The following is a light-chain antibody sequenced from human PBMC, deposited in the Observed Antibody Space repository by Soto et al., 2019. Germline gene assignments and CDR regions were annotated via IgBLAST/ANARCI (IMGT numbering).Light chain of an antibody. CDR2: AVN. CDR3: SSYAGSNNYV. Sequence: ALTQPPSASGSPGQSCTISCTGTSSDVGVYQYVSWYQQYPGKAPKLMIYAVNKRPSGVPDRFSGSRSGNTASLTVSGLQAEDEADYYCSSYAGSNNYVFGTGTKVTVL. V-gene: IGLV2-8*01. CDR1: SSDVGVYQY. J-gene: IGLJ1*01.